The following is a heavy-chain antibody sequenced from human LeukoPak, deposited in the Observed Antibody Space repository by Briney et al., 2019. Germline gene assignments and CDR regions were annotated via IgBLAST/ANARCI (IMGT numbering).Heavy chain of an antibody. D-gene: IGHD6-19*01. V-gene: IGHV4-59*08. CDR2: IYYTGSGST. CDR1: GGSISPYY. J-gene: IGHJ4*02. Sequence: SETLSLTCTVSGGSISPYYWSWIRQPPGKGLEWIGYIYYTGSGSTSHSPSLKRRVTISMDTSKNQFSLNLNSVTAADTAVYYCARHAVYAGSGWAFDYWGQGTLVTVSA. CDR3: ARHAVYAGSGWAFDY.